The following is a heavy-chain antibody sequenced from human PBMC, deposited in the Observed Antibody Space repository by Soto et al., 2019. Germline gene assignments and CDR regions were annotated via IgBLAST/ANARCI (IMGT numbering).Heavy chain of an antibody. Sequence: QVQLQESGPGLVKPSDTLSLTCTVSGGSISDFYWSWIRQPPGKALEWVGYGYMYYSGSTYYNPSLEGRVSISVDPSNNQFSLWLSSVTAADTAVYSCASGSLSTVTANAFDVWGPGAPVTVSS. CDR1: GGSISDFY. V-gene: IGHV4-59*01. CDR3: ASGSLSTVTANAFDV. J-gene: IGHJ3*01. D-gene: IGHD2-21*02. CDR2: MYYSGST.